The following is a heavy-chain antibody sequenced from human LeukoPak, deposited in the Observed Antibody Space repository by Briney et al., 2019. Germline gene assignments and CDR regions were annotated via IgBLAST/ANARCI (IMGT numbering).Heavy chain of an antibody. D-gene: IGHD5-12*01. CDR2: INSDGSST. CDR1: GFTFSSYW. V-gene: IGHV3-74*01. J-gene: IGHJ6*03. Sequence: GGSLRLSCAASGFTFSSYWMHWVRQAPGKGRVWVSRINSDGSSTSYADSVKGRFTISRYNAKNTLYLQMNSLRAEDTAVYYCARGSGYDSNYYYYMDVWGKGTTVTVSS. CDR3: ARGSGYDSNYYYYMDV.